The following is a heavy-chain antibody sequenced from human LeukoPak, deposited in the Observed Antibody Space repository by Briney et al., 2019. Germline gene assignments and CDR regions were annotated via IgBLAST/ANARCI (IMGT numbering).Heavy chain of an antibody. Sequence: SETLSLTCAVYGGSFSGYYWSWIRQPPGKGLEWLGEITHSGSTNYNPSLKSRVTMSVDTSKNQFSLNLSSVTAADTAVYFCARGPGSSSWYNCFDPWGQGTLVTVSS. D-gene: IGHD6-13*01. CDR1: GGSFSGYY. CDR2: ITHSGST. V-gene: IGHV4-34*01. J-gene: IGHJ5*02. CDR3: ARGPGSSSWYNCFDP.